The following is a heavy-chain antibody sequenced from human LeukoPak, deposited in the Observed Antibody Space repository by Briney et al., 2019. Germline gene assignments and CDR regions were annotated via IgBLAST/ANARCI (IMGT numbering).Heavy chain of an antibody. CDR3: ARGRYYYGSGSTFDY. CDR2: INSDGSST. CDR1: GFTFSSYG. J-gene: IGHJ4*02. Sequence: PGGSLRLSCAASGFTFSSYGMHWVRQAPGKGLVGVSRINSDGSSTSYADSGKGRFTISRDNAKNTLYLQMNSLRAEDTAVYYCARGRYYYGSGSTFDYWGQGTLVTVSS. V-gene: IGHV3-74*01. D-gene: IGHD3-10*01.